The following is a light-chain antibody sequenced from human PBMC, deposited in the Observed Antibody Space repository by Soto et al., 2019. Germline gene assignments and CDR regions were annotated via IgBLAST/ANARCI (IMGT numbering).Light chain of an antibody. CDR1: QSISSW. V-gene: IGKV1-5*01. J-gene: IGKJ1*01. Sequence: DIQMTQSPSTLSASVGDRVTITCRASQSISSWLAWYQQKPGKAPKLLIYDASSLESGVPSRFSGSGSGTEFALPISSLQPDDFATYYCKQYNSYSWTFGQETKVESK. CDR2: DAS. CDR3: KQYNSYSWT.